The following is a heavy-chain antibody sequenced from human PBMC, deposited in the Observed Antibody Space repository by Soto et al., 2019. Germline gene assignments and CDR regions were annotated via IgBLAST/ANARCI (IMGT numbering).Heavy chain of an antibody. CDR1: GFTFSIFA. J-gene: IGHJ4*02. Sequence: GGSLRLSCVASGFTFSIFAMSWVRQSPGKGLEWVSTISGSGGSTYYADAVKGRFTISRDNSMGTLYLQMKSLRVEDTAIYYCAKEVSLGSTVDLGYWGQGALVTVSS. V-gene: IGHV3-23*01. D-gene: IGHD7-27*01. CDR3: AKEVSLGSTVDLGY. CDR2: ISGSGGST.